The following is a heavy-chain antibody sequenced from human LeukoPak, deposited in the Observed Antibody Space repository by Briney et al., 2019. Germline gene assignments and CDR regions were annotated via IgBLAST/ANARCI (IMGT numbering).Heavy chain of an antibody. CDR2: INPNSGGT. J-gene: IGHJ4*02. D-gene: IGHD3-10*01. V-gene: IGHV1-2*04. CDR3: ARVGRVRGDPRFDY. CDR1: GYTFTVYY. Sequence: ASVKVSCKASGYTFTVYYMHWVRQAPGQGLEWMGWINPNSGGTNYAQKVQGWVTMTRDTSISTAYMELSRLRSDDTAVYYCARVGRVRGDPRFDYWGQGTLVTVSS.